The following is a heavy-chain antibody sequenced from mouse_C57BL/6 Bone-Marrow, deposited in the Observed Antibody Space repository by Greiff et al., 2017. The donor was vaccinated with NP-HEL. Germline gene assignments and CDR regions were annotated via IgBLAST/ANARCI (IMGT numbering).Heavy chain of an antibody. CDR1: GYTFTDYY. V-gene: IGHV1-19*01. CDR3: ARWDYGAPYWYFDV. J-gene: IGHJ1*03. CDR2: INPYNGGT. D-gene: IGHD2-4*01. Sequence: VQLQQSGHVLVKPGASVKMSCKASGYTFTDYYMNWVKQSHGKSLEWIGVINPYNGGTSYNQKFKGKATLTVDKSSSTAYMELNSLTSEDSAVYYCARWDYGAPYWYFDVWGTGTTVTVSS.